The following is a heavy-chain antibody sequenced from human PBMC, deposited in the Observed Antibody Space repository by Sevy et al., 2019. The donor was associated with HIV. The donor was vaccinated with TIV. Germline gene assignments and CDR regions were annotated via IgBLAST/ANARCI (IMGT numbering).Heavy chain of an antibody. J-gene: IGHJ4*02. Sequence: SETLSLTCTVSGGSISSGIYYWSWIRQPAGKGLEWIGRIYTSGSTNYNPPLKSRVTISVDTSKNQFSLKLSSVTAADTAVYYCAREWPGAVAALHFDYWGQGTLVTVSS. CDR1: GGSISSGIYY. V-gene: IGHV4-61*02. CDR2: IYTSGST. D-gene: IGHD6-19*01. CDR3: AREWPGAVAALHFDY.